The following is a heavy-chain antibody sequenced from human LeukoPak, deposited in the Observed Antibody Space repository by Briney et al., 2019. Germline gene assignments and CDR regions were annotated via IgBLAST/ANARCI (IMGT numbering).Heavy chain of an antibody. V-gene: IGHV4-4*02. Sequence: SGTLSLTCAVSGGSISSSNWWSWVRQPPGKGLEWIGEIYHSGSTNYNPSLKSRVTISADKSNNQFSLRLSSVTAADTAVYYCARYTSNWYYFDYWGQGTLVTVSS. D-gene: IGHD6-13*01. CDR2: IYHSGST. J-gene: IGHJ4*02. CDR3: ARYTSNWYYFDY. CDR1: GGSISSSNW.